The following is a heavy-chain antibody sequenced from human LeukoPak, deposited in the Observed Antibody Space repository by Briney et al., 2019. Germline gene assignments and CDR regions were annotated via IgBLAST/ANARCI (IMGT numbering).Heavy chain of an antibody. D-gene: IGHD2-21*02. CDR3: AKDFVVVPGNVNYFDY. CDR1: GFTFSTYA. Sequence: GGSLRLSCAASGFTFSTYAMSWVRQAPGKGLEWVSAISGSGDNTYYADSVKGRFTVSRDNSKNTLYVQMKSLRAEDTAVYYCAKDFVVVPGNVNYFDYWGQGTLVTVSS. V-gene: IGHV3-23*01. J-gene: IGHJ4*02. CDR2: ISGSGDNT.